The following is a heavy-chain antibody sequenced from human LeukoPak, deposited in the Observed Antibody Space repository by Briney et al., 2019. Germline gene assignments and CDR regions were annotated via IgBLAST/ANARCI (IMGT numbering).Heavy chain of an antibody. CDR2: INPSGGST. V-gene: IGHV1-46*01. D-gene: IGHD4-17*01. J-gene: IGHJ5*02. Sequence: ASVKVSCKASGHIFSSYYMHWVRQAPGQGLEWMGIINPSGGSTSYAQKFQGRVTMTRDTSTSTVYMELSSLRSEDTAVYYCARVAQCGDNLCNWFDPWGQGTPVTVSS. CDR3: ARVAQCGDNLCNWFDP. CDR1: GHIFSSYY.